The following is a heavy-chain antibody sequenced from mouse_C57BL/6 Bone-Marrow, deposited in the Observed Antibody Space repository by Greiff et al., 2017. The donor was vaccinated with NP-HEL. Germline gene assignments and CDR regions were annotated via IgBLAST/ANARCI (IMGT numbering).Heavy chain of an antibody. CDR2: IYPGNGDT. V-gene: IGHV1-12*01. CDR1: GYTFTSYS. J-gene: IGHJ2*01. D-gene: IGHD1-1*01. Sequence: QVQLQQSGAELVRPGASVKMSCKASGYTFTSYSMHWVKQTPRQGLEWIGAIYPGNGDTSYNEKFKGKATLTVDKSSSTAYMQLSSLTSEDSAVYYCARCFYYNSSSVYYLDYWGQGTTLTVSS. CDR3: ARCFYYNSSSVYYLDY.